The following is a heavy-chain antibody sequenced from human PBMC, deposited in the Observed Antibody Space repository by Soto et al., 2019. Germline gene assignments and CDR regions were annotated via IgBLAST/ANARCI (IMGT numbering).Heavy chain of an antibody. J-gene: IGHJ5*02. CDR2: INVANGNT. V-gene: IGHV1-3*01. D-gene: IGHD3-16*01. CDR1: GYTFIRSA. Sequence: ASVKVSCKASGYTFIRSAMHWVRQAPGRRLEWMGWINVANGNTQYSQTFQDRITITRDTSATTAYMELGSLASEDTAVYYCAREGALGGPNWFDPWGQGTLVTVSS. CDR3: AREGALGGPNWFDP.